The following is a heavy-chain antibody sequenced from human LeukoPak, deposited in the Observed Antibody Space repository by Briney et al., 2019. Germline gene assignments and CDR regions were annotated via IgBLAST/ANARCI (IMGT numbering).Heavy chain of an antibody. J-gene: IGHJ4*02. CDR3: ARDYYTQYYDSSGLNDY. V-gene: IGHV3-33*01. CDR2: IWYDGSNK. CDR1: GFTFSSYG. D-gene: IGHD3-22*01. Sequence: GGSLRLSCAASGFTFSSYGMHWVRQAPGKGLEWVAVIWYDGSNKYYADSVKGRFTISRDNSKNTLYLQMNSLRAEDTAVYYCARDYYTQYYDSSGLNDYWGQGTLVTVSS.